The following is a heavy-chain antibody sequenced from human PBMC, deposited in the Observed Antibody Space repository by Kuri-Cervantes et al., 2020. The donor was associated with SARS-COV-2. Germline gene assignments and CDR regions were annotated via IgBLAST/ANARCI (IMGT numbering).Heavy chain of an antibody. V-gene: IGHV1-2*06. J-gene: IGHJ4*02. CDR3: ARAGGISSGYSYQLDY. CDR1: GYTFTDYY. D-gene: IGHD3-22*01. Sequence: ASVKVSCKASGYTFTDYYMHWVRQAPGQGLEWMGRITPNSGGTNYEQKFQGRVTMTRDTSISTAYMELSRLRSDDTAVYYCARAGGISSGYSYQLDYWGQGTLVTVSS. CDR2: ITPNSGGT.